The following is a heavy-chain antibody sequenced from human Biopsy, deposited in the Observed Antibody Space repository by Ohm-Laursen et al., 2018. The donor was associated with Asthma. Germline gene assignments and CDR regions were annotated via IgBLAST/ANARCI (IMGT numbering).Heavy chain of an antibody. J-gene: IGHJ6*02. CDR3: ARDVVWFREVGGMDV. Sequence: SLRLSCTASGFTFSNYGMHWVRQVAGKGLDWVAVISYDGSTKYSADSVKGRFIVSRDISKNILSLQMNSLRPEDTAVYYCARDVVWFREVGGMDVWGQGTTVTVSS. CDR1: GFTFSNYG. V-gene: IGHV3-30*03. CDR2: ISYDGSTK. D-gene: IGHD3-10*01.